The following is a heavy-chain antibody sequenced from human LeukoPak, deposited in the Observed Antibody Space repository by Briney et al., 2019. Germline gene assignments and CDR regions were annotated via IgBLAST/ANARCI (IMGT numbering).Heavy chain of an antibody. Sequence: SETLSLTCTVSGGSISSYYWSWIRQPPGKGLEWIGSIYYSGSTYYNPSLKSRVTISVDTSKNQFSLKLSSVTAADTAVYYCARGSGRGNYYYYYYMDVWGKGTRSPSP. CDR2: IYYSGST. CDR1: GGSISSYY. V-gene: IGHV4-59*05. D-gene: IGHD3-16*01. J-gene: IGHJ6*03. CDR3: ARGSGRGNYYYYYYMDV.